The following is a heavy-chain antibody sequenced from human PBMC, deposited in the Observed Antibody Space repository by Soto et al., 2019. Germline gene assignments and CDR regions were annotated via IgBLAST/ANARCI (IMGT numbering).Heavy chain of an antibody. D-gene: IGHD3-22*01. CDR2: IWYDGSNK. J-gene: IGHJ4*02. CDR1: GFTFSNYG. V-gene: IGHV3-33*01. CDR3: ARTAFYYDSNGYVFDY. Sequence: QVQLVESGGGVVQPGRSLRLSCAASGFTFSNYGMHWVRQAPGKGLEWVAVIWYDGSNKYYADSVKGRFTISRDNSKNTLYLQMNSLRAEDTAVYYCARTAFYYDSNGYVFDYWGQGTLVTVSS.